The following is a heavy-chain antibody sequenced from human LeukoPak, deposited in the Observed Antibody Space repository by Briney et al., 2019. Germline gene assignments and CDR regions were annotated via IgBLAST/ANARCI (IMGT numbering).Heavy chain of an antibody. D-gene: IGHD6-19*01. CDR1: GFTVSSCG. CDR3: VKEADSGGYRTADY. CDR2: FSYDGINK. Sequence: GGSLRLSCAASGFTVSSCGMHWVRQAPGKGLEWVAVFSYDGINKYYRDSVKGRFTISRDNSKNTLSLQMNSLRPEDTGVYYCVKEADSGGYRTADYWGQGTLVTVSS. J-gene: IGHJ4*02. V-gene: IGHV3-30*18.